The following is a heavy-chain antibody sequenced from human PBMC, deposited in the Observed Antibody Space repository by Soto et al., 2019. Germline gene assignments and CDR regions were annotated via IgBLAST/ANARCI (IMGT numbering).Heavy chain of an antibody. D-gene: IGHD6-6*01. CDR2: IIPIFGTA. Sequence: SVKVSCKASGCTFSSYAISCVRQAPGQGLEWMGGIIPIFGTANYAQKFQGRVTITADESTSTAYMELSSLRSEDTAVYYCARRIAARPSWFDPWGQGTLVTVSS. CDR1: GCTFSSYA. CDR3: ARRIAARPSWFDP. V-gene: IGHV1-69*13. J-gene: IGHJ5*02.